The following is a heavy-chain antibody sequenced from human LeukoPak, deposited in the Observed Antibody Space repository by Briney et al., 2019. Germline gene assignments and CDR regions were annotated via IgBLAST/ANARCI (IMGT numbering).Heavy chain of an antibody. Sequence: SETLSLTCTVSGGSISSYYWSWIRQPPGKGLEWIGDIYYSGSTNYNPSLKSRVTISVDTSKNQFSLKLSSVTAADTAVYYCARHSNYYGNAFDIWGQGTMVTVSS. CDR3: ARHSNYYGNAFDI. CDR2: IYYSGST. J-gene: IGHJ3*02. CDR1: GGSISSYY. V-gene: IGHV4-59*08. D-gene: IGHD3-10*01.